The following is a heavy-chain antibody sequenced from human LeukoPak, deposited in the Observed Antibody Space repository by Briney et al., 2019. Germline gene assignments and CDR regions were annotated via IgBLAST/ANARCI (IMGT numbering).Heavy chain of an antibody. V-gene: IGHV3-48*03. D-gene: IGHD3-10*01. CDR1: GFDFKTYE. CDR2: ISGRNII. J-gene: IGHJ3*02. Sequence: GGSLRLSCAASGFDFKTYEMNWVRQAPGKGLEWISYISGRNIINYADSAKGRFTISRDNTKNSLYLQMNSLRAEDTAVYYCASELWFGESNALDTWGQGTVVTVSS. CDR3: ASELWFGESNALDT.